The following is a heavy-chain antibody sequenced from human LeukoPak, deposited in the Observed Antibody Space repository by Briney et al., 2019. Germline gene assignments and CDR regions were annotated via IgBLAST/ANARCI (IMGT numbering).Heavy chain of an antibody. CDR3: ARDPSGWYYFDY. CDR1: GGSINSYY. Sequence: SETLSLTCTVSGGSINSYYWSWIRQPPGKGLEWIGYIYYSGSTNYNPSLKSRVTISVDTSKNQFSLKLSSVTAADTAVYYCARDPSGWYYFDYWGQGTLVTVSS. J-gene: IGHJ4*02. V-gene: IGHV4-59*01. CDR2: IYYSGST. D-gene: IGHD6-19*01.